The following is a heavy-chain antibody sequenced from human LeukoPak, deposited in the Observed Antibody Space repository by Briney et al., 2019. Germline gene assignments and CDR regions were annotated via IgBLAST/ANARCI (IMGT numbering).Heavy chain of an antibody. J-gene: IGHJ3*02. CDR3: ARDRYCSSTSCGLPNAFDI. D-gene: IGHD2-2*01. Sequence: SETLSLTCTVSGGSISSYYWSWIRQPPGKGLEWIGYIYYSGSTNYNPSLKSRVTISVDTSKNQFSLKLSSVTAADTAVYYCARDRYCSSTSCGLPNAFDIWGQGTMVTVSS. V-gene: IGHV4-59*01. CDR2: IYYSGST. CDR1: GGSISSYY.